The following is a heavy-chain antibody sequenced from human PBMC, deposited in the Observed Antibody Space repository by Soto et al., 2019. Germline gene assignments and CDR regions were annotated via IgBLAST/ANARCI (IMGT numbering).Heavy chain of an antibody. CDR1: GFTFSSYD. J-gene: IGHJ6*04. CDR3: ARELYCSSTSCYGMDV. D-gene: IGHD2-2*01. CDR2: IGTAGDT. Sequence: GGSLRLSCAASGFTFSSYDMHWVRQATGKGLEWVSAIGTAGDTYYPGSVKGRFTISRENAKNSLYLQMNSLRAGDTAVYYCARELYCSSTSCYGMDVWGKGTTVTVSS. V-gene: IGHV3-13*01.